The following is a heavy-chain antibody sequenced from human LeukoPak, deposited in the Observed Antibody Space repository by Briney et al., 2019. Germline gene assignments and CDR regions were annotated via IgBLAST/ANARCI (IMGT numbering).Heavy chain of an antibody. Sequence: SETLSLTCTVSGGSISSYYWSWNRQPPGKGLEWIGYIYYSGSTNYNPSLKSRVTISVDTSKNQLSLKLSSVTAADTAVYYCARSVRDGHNYFDYWGQGTLVTVSS. D-gene: IGHD5-24*01. V-gene: IGHV4-59*01. CDR1: GGSISSYY. CDR2: IYYSGST. CDR3: ARSVRDGHNYFDY. J-gene: IGHJ4*02.